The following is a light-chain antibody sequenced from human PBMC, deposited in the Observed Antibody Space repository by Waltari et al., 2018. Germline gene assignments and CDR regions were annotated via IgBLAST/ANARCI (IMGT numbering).Light chain of an antibody. CDR1: KSVSSNF. V-gene: IGKV3-20*01. J-gene: IGKJ4*01. Sequence: EIVLTQSPGALSLSPGERATLSCRASKSVSSNFFAWYQQSPGQAPRLRIYHASTRATGIPSRFSGSGSGTDFTFTISRLEPEDFAVYYWQKDGSAPKVTFGGGTKGGIK. CDR3: QKDGSAPKVT. CDR2: HAS.